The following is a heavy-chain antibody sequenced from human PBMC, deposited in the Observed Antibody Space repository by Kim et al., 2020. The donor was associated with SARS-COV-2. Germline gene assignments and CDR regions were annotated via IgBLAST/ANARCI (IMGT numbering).Heavy chain of an antibody. D-gene: IGHD5-18*01. CDR3: ARGAGYSFFDY. Sequence: TYSSPSLKSRVTISVDTSKNQCSLKLSSVTAADTTVYYCARGAGYSFFDYWGQGTLVTVSS. V-gene: IGHV4-39*01. CDR2: T. J-gene: IGHJ4*02.